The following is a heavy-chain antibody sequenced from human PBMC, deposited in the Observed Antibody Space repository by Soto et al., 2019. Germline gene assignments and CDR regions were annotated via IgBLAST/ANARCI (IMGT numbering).Heavy chain of an antibody. CDR3: AKVVALYYYYGMDV. V-gene: IGHV5-10-1*01. CDR1: GYSFTSYW. Sequence: GESLKISCKGSGYSFTSYWISWVRQMPGKGLEWMGRIDPSDSYTNYSPSFQGHVTISADKSISTAYLQWSSLRAEDTAVYYCAKVVALYYYYGMDVWGQGTTVTVSS. CDR2: IDPSDSYT. D-gene: IGHD2-15*01. J-gene: IGHJ6*02.